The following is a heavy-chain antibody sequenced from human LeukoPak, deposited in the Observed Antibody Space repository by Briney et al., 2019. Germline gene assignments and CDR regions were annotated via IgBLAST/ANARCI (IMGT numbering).Heavy chain of an antibody. CDR2: ISYDGSNK. CDR3: AKDALGSPAY. V-gene: IGHV3-30*18. CDR1: GFTFSSYA. J-gene: IGHJ4*02. Sequence: GGSLRLSCAASGFTFSSYAMSWVRQAPGKGLEWVAVISYDGSNKYYADSVKGRFTISRDNSKNTLYLQMNSLRAEDTAVYYCAKDALGSPAYWGQGTLVTVSS. D-gene: IGHD2-15*01.